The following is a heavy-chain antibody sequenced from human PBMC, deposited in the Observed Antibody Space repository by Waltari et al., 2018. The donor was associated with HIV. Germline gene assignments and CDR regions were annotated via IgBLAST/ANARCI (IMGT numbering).Heavy chain of an antibody. D-gene: IGHD6-13*01. CDR1: GGTFSSYA. CDR3: ARSGAAAGPDVTPPDY. V-gene: IGHV1-69*01. J-gene: IGHJ4*02. Sequence: QVQLVQSGAEVKKPGSSVTVSCKASGGTFSSYAISWVRQAPGQGLEWMGGIIPIFGTANYAQKFQGRVTITADESTSTAYMELSSLRSEDTAVYYCARSGAAAGPDVTPPDYWGQGTLVTVSS. CDR2: IIPIFGTA.